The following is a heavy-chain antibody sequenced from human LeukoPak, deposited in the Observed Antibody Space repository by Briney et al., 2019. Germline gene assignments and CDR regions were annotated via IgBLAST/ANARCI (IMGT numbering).Heavy chain of an antibody. Sequence: PSXXXSXTCTVSGGSISSGSYYWRWIRQPAGKGLEWIGRIYTSGSTNYKPSLKSRFTISVNRAKNQFSLKLSSVTAADTAVYYCARMRARCSSTSCYRFDPWGQGTLVTVSS. J-gene: IGHJ5*02. CDR2: IYTSGST. CDR3: ARMRARCSSTSCYRFDP. CDR1: GGSISSGSYY. V-gene: IGHV4-61*02. D-gene: IGHD2-2*02.